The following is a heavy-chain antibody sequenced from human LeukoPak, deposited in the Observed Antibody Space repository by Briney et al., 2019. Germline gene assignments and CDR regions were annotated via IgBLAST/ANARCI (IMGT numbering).Heavy chain of an antibody. D-gene: IGHD2-15*01. CDR1: GFTFTSYG. CDR3: AKGAAYFDY. V-gene: IGHV3-30*18. J-gene: IGHJ4*02. Sequence: GGSLRLSCAASGFTFTSYGIHWVRQAPGKGLEWVAVVTYDGSGKWYADAVKGRFTISRDNSKNTLYLQMNSLRAEDTAVYYCAKGAAYFDYWGQGTLVTVSS. CDR2: VTYDGSGK.